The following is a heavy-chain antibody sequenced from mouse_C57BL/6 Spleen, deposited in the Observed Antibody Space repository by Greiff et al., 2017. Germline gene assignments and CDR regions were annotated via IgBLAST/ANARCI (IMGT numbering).Heavy chain of an antibody. D-gene: IGHD2-5*01. V-gene: IGHV1-50*01. J-gene: IGHJ1*03. Sequence: VQLQQPGAELVKPGASVKLSCKASGYTFTSYWMQWVKQRPGQGLEWIGEIDPSDSYTNYNQKFKGKATLTVDTSSSTAYMQLSSLTSEDSAVYYCARRDYYYSNPDWYFDVWGTGTTVTVSS. CDR2: IDPSDSYT. CDR1: GYTFTSYW. CDR3: ARRDYYYSNPDWYFDV.